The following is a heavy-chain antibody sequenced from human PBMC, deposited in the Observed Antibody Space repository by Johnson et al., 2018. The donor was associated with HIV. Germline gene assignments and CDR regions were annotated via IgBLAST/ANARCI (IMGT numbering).Heavy chain of an antibody. D-gene: IGHD1-14*01. CDR3: ARGPKNPGLDAFDI. J-gene: IGHJ3*02. Sequence: EVQLVESGGGLVQPGGSLRLSCAASGFTFSSYAMTWVRQAPGKGLEWVSTISGSGGSTYYIDSVKGRFTISRDSSKNTLYLQMNSLKTEDTAVYYCARGPKNPGLDAFDIWGQGTVVTVSS. CDR1: GFTFSSYA. V-gene: IGHV3-23*04. CDR2: ISGSGGST.